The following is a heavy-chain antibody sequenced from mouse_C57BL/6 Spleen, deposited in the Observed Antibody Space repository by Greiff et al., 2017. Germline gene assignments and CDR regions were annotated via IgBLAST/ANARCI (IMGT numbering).Heavy chain of an antibody. CDR2: IYPGNSDT. CDR3: TSGDGGYGSSYDWYFDV. V-gene: IGHV1-5*01. D-gene: IGHD1-1*01. Sequence: EVQLVESGTVLARPGASVKMSCKTSGYTFTSYWMHWVKQRPGQGLEWIGAIYPGNSDTSYNQKFKGKAKLTAVTSASTAYMELSSLTNEDSAVYYCTSGDGGYGSSYDWYFDVWGTGTTVTVSS. J-gene: IGHJ1*03. CDR1: GYTFTSYW.